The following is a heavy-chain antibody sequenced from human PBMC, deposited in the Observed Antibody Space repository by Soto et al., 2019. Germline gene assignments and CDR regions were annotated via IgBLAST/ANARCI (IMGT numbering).Heavy chain of an antibody. CDR1: GGSFSGYY. CDR3: ARYGSGSYYNNHRGWYYYYMDV. Sequence: PSETLSLTCAVYGGSFSGYYWSWIRQPPGKGLEWIGEINHSGSTNYNPSLKSRVTISVDTSKNQFSLKLSSVTAADTAVYYCARYGSGSYYNNHRGWYYYYMDVWGKGTTVTVS. J-gene: IGHJ6*03. V-gene: IGHV4-34*01. D-gene: IGHD3-10*01. CDR2: INHSGST.